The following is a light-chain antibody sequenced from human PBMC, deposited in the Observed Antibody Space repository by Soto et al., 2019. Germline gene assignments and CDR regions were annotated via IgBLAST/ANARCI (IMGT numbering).Light chain of an antibody. V-gene: IGLV2-14*01. CDR1: SSDVGGYNY. Sequence: QSALTQPASVSGSPGQSITISCTRTSSDVGGYNYVSWYQQHPGKAPKLMIYEVSNRPSGVSNRFSGSKSGNTASLTISGLQAEDEADYFCAVWDDSLNGWVFGGGTKLTVL. CDR2: EVS. CDR3: AVWDDSLNGWV. J-gene: IGLJ3*02.